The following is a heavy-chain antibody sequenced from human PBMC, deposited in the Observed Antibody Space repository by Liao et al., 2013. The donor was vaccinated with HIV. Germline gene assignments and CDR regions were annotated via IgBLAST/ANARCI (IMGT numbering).Heavy chain of an antibody. D-gene: IGHD2-8*01. J-gene: IGHJ4*02. CDR1: GGSISSYY. Sequence: QVQLQESGPGLMKPSETLSLTCTVSGGSISSYYWSWIRQPAGKGLEWIGRIYTGGSTNYIPSLKSRVTISLDTSKNQFSLILISVTAADTAVYYCARARGPRYCTNGVCSPGRFDFWGQGTLVTVSS. CDR2: IYTGGST. CDR3: ARARGPRYCTNGVCSPGRFDF. V-gene: IGHV4-4*07.